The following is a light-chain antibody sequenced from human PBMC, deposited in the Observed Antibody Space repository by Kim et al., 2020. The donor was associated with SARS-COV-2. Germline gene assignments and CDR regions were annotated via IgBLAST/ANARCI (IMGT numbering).Light chain of an antibody. CDR3: QQYNNWPWT. J-gene: IGKJ1*01. Sequence: EIVMTQSPATLSVSPGERATLSCRASQSIGSKLAWYQQKPGQAPRPRQAPSLLIYGASTRATGIPARFSGSGSGTDFTLTITSLQSEDFAVYYCQQYNNWPWTFGQGTKVDIK. CDR1: QSIGSK. CDR2: GAS. V-gene: IGKV3-15*01.